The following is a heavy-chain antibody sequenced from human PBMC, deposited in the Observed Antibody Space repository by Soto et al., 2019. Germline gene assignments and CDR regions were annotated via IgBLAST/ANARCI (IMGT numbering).Heavy chain of an antibody. CDR1: GYTFTSYG. CDR3: ARDRLEGNYVSDQGHGYFDH. D-gene: IGHD1-7*01. Sequence: HVQLVQSGAEVKTPGASVKVSCEASGYTFTSYGISWVRQAPGQGLEWIGWINTFNGNTIYAQNVQGRVSMTRETSTSTAFMDLRSLRSEDTAVYYCARDRLEGNYVSDQGHGYFDHLGRGTLVTVYS. CDR2: INTFNGNT. V-gene: IGHV1-18*01. J-gene: IGHJ2*01.